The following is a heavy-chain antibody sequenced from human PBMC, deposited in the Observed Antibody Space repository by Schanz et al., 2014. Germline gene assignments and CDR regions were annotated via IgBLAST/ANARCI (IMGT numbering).Heavy chain of an antibody. J-gene: IGHJ6*02. D-gene: IGHD3-10*01. CDR3: VRDAGWAFGDYHGMDV. Sequence: QVQLVQSGGEVKKPRASATVSCKASGYTFNNHGISWVRQAPGQGLEWMGWISVYHGHTNYAEKVHGRVTMTTDTSTSTAYMELRSLISDDTAVYYCVRDAGWAFGDYHGMDVWGQGTSVTVSS. CDR2: ISVYHGHT. CDR1: GYTFNNHG. V-gene: IGHV1-18*01.